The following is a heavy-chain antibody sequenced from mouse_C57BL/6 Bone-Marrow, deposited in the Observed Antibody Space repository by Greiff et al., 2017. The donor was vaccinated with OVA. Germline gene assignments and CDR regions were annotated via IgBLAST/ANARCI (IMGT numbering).Heavy chain of an antibody. Sequence: VQLKESVAELVRPGASVKLSCTASGFNIKNTYMHWVKQRPEQGLEWIGRIDPANGNTKYAPKFQGKATITADTSSNTAYLQLSSLTSEDTAIYYCAYYCYCSSYGFAYWGQGTLVTVSA. V-gene: IGHV14-3*01. CDR2: IDPANGNT. CDR1: GFNIKNTY. J-gene: IGHJ3*01. CDR3: AYYCYCSSYGFAY. D-gene: IGHD1-1*01.